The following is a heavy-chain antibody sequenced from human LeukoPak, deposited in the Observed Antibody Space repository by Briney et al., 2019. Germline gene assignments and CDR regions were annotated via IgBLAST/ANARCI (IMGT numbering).Heavy chain of an antibody. CDR1: GFTFSSYS. CDR3: ARDRGPSPWIQLWLDDYYGMDV. CDR2: ISSSSTI. V-gene: IGHV3-48*02. Sequence: GGSLRLSCAASGFTFSSYSMNWVRQAPGKGLEWVSYISSSSTIYYADSVKGRFTISRDNAKNSLYLQMNSLRDEDTAVYYCARDRGPSPWIQLWLDDYYGMDVWGQGTTVTVSS. J-gene: IGHJ6*02. D-gene: IGHD5-18*01.